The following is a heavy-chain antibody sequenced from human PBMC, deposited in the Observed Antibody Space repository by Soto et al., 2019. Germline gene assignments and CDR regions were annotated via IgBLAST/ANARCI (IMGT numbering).Heavy chain of an antibody. V-gene: IGHV3-30*03. Sequence: LRLSCVVSGFTFSSYGMHWVRQAPGKGLEWVAVISYDGSNKYYADSVKGRFTISRDNSKNTLYLQMNSLRAEDTAVYYCASIQLFYGMDVWGQGTTVTVSS. CDR3: ASIQLFYGMDV. CDR1: GFTFSSYG. D-gene: IGHD5-18*01. CDR2: ISYDGSNK. J-gene: IGHJ6*02.